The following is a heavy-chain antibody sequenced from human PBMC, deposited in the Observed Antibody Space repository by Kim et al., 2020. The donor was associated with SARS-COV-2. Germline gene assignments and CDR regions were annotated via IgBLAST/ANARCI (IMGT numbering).Heavy chain of an antibody. V-gene: IGHV1-69*01. D-gene: IGHD4-4*01. J-gene: IGHJ4*02. CDR3: ARDFRKGNSGGDY. Sequence: YAQKFQGRVTITADESTSTAYMELSSLRSEDTAVYYCARDFRKGNSGGDYWGQGTLVTVSS.